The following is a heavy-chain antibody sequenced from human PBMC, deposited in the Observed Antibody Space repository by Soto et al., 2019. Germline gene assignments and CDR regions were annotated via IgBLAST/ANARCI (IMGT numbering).Heavy chain of an antibody. D-gene: IGHD5-12*01. V-gene: IGHV5-51*01. CDR2: IYPGDSDT. J-gene: IGHJ3*02. CDR1: GYGFTSYW. Sequence: GESLKISCNDSGYGFTSYWIYWVRQMPGKGLEWMGIIYPGDSDTRYSPSFQGQVTISADKSISTAYLQWSSLKASDTAMYYCARGWGDGYNYGDAFDIWGQGTMVTVSS. CDR3: ARGWGDGYNYGDAFDI.